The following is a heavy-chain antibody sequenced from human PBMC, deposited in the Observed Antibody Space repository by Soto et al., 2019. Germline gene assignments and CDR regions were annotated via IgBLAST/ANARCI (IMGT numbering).Heavy chain of an antibody. CDR1: GFTFSSYW. CDR3: SRNKDSSCWYIDY. D-gene: IGHD6-19*01. V-gene: IGHV3-7*05. Sequence: EVQLVESGGGLVQPGGSLRLSCAASGFTFSSYWMSWVRQAPGKGLEWVANIRQAGSEKYYMDSVKGRFTISRDNAKNSLYLQMNSLRAEDTAVYYCSRNKDSSCWYIDYGGQGTLVTVSS. CDR2: IRQAGSEK. J-gene: IGHJ4*02.